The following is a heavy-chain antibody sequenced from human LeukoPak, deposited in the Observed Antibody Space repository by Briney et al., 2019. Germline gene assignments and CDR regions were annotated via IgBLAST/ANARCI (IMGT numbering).Heavy chain of an antibody. Sequence: SETLSLTCAVSGGSISSGGYSWSWVRQPPGKGLEWIGYIYYSGSTYYNPSLKSRVTISVDPSKNQFSLKLSSVTAADTAVYYCARARCSGGSCYLDATFDYWGQGTLVTVSS. J-gene: IGHJ4*02. V-gene: IGHV4-30-4*07. CDR1: GGSISSGGYS. CDR2: IYYSGST. CDR3: ARARCSGGSCYLDATFDY. D-gene: IGHD2-15*01.